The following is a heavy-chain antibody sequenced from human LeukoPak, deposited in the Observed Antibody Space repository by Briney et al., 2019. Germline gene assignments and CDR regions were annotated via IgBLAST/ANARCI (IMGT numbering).Heavy chain of an antibody. CDR3: AKDLDCTSGVCYTFFDY. CDR1: GFTFISYG. J-gene: IGHJ4*02. CDR2: IRYDGSNK. D-gene: IGHD2-8*01. Sequence: PGGSLRLSCAASGFTFISYGMHWVRQAPGKGLEWVAFIRYDGSNKYYADSVKGRFTISRDNSKNTLYLQMNSLRAEDTAVYYCAKDLDCTSGVCYTFFDYWGQGTLVTVSS. V-gene: IGHV3-30*02.